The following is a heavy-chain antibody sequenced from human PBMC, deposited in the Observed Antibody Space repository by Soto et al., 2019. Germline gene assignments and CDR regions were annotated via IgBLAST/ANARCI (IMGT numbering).Heavy chain of an antibody. Sequence: GESLKICCRTSCYIFTSYWSAWVRQMPGKGLEWMGIIFPSDTATRYSPSFQGQVTISADRSTSTVFLQWASLKASDTAVYFCARKDKSGYFNWFDPWGQGTLVTVSS. D-gene: IGHD3-22*01. J-gene: IGHJ5*02. V-gene: IGHV5-51*03. CDR3: ARKDKSGYFNWFDP. CDR1: CYIFTSYW. CDR2: IFPSDTAT.